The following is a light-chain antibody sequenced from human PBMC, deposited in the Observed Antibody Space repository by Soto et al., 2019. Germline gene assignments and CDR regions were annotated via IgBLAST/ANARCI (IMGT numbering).Light chain of an antibody. V-gene: IGKV3-20*01. J-gene: IGKJ1*01. CDR1: QSVNSNY. Sequence: EIVLTQSPGTLSLSPGERATLSCRASQSVNSNYLAWYQQKPGQGPRVLMYGASSRATGIPDRFSGSGPGTDFTLTISRLEPEDFAVYYCQQYDSPPRPFGQGTKVEIK. CDR2: GAS. CDR3: QQYDSPPRP.